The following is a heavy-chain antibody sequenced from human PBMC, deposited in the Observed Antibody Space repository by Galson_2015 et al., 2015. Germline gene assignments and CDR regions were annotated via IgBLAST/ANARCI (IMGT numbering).Heavy chain of an antibody. J-gene: IGHJ4*02. CDR1: GDSVSSNSAA. D-gene: IGHD6-19*01. Sequence: CAISGDSVSSNSAAWNWIRQSPSKGLEWLGRTYYRSKWYNDYAVSVKSRITINPDTSKNQFSLQLNSVTPEDTAVYYCARDRGYSSGWYGFHDFDYWGQGTLVTVSS. CDR2: TYYRSKWYN. CDR3: ARDRGYSSGWYGFHDFDY. V-gene: IGHV6-1*01.